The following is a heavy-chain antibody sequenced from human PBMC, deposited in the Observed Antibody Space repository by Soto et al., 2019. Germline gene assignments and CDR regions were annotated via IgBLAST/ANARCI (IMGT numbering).Heavy chain of an antibody. D-gene: IGHD2-15*01. V-gene: IGHV3-66*01. CDR3: ARDDVLCDGGRCYGIPLAV. Sequence: GGSLRLSWAASGFTVSSKYMTWVRQAPGKGLEWVSLIQSGGTTYYADSVKGRFTISRDTSENTLHLQMDSLRVEDTAVYYCARDDVLCDGGRCYGIPLAVWGKGTTVTVSS. CDR2: IQSGGTT. J-gene: IGHJ6*04. CDR1: GFTVSSKY.